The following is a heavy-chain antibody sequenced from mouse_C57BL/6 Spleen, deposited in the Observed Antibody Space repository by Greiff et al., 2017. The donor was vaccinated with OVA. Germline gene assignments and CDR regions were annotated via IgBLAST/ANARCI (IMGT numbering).Heavy chain of an antibody. D-gene: IGHD1-1*01. CDR2: INPNNGGT. CDR1: GYTFTDYN. J-gene: IGHJ2*01. CDR3: ARSLNYYGSSYDYFDY. Sequence: EVQLQQSGPELVKPGASVKLSCKASGYTFTDYNMHWVKQSHGKSLEWIGYINPNNGGTSYNQKFKGKATLTVNKSSSTAYMELRSLTSEDSAVYYCARSLNYYGSSYDYFDYWGQGTTLTVS. V-gene: IGHV1-22*01.